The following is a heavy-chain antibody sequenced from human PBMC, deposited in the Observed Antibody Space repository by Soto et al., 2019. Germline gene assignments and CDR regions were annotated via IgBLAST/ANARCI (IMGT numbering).Heavy chain of an antibody. J-gene: IGHJ6*02. CDR2: ISAYNGNT. CDR1: GYTFASYG. D-gene: IGHD3-3*01. CDR3: ARVMGETGGDFWSGYYWSRYYYGMDV. Sequence: ASVKVSCKASGYTFASYGISWVRQAPGQGLEWMGWISAYNGNTNYAQKLQGRVTMTTDTSTSTAYMELRSLGSDDTAVYYCARVMGETGGDFWSGYYWSRYYYGMDVWGQGTTVTVSS. V-gene: IGHV1-18*04.